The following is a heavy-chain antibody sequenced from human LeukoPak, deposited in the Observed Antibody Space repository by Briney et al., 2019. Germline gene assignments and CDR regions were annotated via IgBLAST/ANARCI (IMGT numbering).Heavy chain of an antibody. CDR2: INPNSGGT. J-gene: IGHJ5*02. CDR1: GYTFTGYY. CDR3: ARDAAAAGNRPPPNWFDP. D-gene: IGHD6-13*01. V-gene: IGHV1-2*02. Sequence: ASVKVSCKASGYTFTGYYMHWVRQAPGQGLEWMGWINPNSGGTNYAQKFQGRVTMTRDTSISTAYMELSRLRSDDTAVYYCARDAAAAGNRPPPNWFDPWGQGTLVTVSS.